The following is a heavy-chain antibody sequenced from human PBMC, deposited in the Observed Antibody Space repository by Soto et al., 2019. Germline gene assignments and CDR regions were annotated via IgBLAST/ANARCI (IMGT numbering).Heavy chain of an antibody. CDR1: GFTFYNYW. Sequence: EVQLVESGGGLVQPGGSLRLSCAASGFTFYNYWMSWVRQAPGKGLEWVANIKQDGSEKYYVDSVKGRFTISRDNAKSPVSLQRDSLRADDTAVYYCARYSAGAAATVDYWGQGTLVTVSS. CDR2: IKQDGSEK. J-gene: IGHJ4*02. D-gene: IGHD6-13*01. V-gene: IGHV3-7*03. CDR3: ARYSAGAAATVDY.